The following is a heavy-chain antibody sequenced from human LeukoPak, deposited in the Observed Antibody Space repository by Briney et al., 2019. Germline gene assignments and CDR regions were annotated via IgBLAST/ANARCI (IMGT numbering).Heavy chain of an antibody. CDR1: GFTFSTYA. D-gene: IGHD6-13*01. CDR3: ASDRNSNNWFFY. V-gene: IGHV3-23*01. J-gene: IGHJ5*01. CDR2: ISGSDGST. Sequence: GGSPRLSCAASGFTFSTYAMGWVRQAPGKGLEWVSTISGSDGSTDYADSVKGRFTISRDSSKNTLYLQMNTLRAEDTAIYYCASDRNSNNWFFYWGQGTLVTVSS.